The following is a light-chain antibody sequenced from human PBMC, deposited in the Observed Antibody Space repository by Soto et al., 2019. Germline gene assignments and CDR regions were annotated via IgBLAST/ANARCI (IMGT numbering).Light chain of an antibody. CDR3: QQYKTWT. Sequence: MTQSPSTLSASVGDRATLSCRASQSVSSNLAWYQQKPGQAPRLLIYGASTRATGIPARFSGSGSGTEFTLTISSLQSEDFAVYYCQQYKTWTFGQGTKVDIK. CDR2: GAS. J-gene: IGKJ1*01. V-gene: IGKV3-15*01. CDR1: QSVSSN.